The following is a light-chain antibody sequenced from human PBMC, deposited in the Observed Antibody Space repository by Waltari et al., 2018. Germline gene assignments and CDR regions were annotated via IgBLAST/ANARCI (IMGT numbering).Light chain of an antibody. CDR1: TGPVASHHY. J-gene: IGLJ3*02. V-gene: IGLV7-46*01. CDR2: DTG. CDR3: LLSYSSVRV. Sequence: QAVVTQEPSLTVSPGGTVTLTCGSSTGPVASHHYPFWFQQKPGQVPETLIYDTGNRPSWTPARFSGSLVGGKAVLTLTGAQPEDEADYYCLLSYSSVRVFGGGTRLTVL.